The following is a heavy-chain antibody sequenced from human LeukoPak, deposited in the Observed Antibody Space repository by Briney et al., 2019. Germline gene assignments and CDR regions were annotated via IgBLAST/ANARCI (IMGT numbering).Heavy chain of an antibody. CDR3: ARDNEYCTGGTCRLDY. CDR1: GCTFSFYW. D-gene: IGHD2-15*01. V-gene: IGHV3-74*01. J-gene: IGHJ4*02. CDR2: INNDGRST. Sequence: PGGSLRLSCASSGCTFSFYWMHWVRQAPGKGLVWVSRINNDGRSTSYAGSVKGRFTISRDNAKNTLYLQMNILRAEDTAVYYCARDNEYCTGGTCRLDYWGQGALVTVSS.